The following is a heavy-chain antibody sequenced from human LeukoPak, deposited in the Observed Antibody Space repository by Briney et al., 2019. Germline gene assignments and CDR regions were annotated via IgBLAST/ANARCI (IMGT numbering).Heavy chain of an antibody. J-gene: IGHJ4*02. D-gene: IGHD3-22*01. V-gene: IGHV4-34*01. CDR1: GGSFSGYY. CDR3: TGRYYDRPPDY. Sequence: KTSETLSLTCAVYGGSFSGYYWTWIRQPPGKGLEWIGEINHSGNTNYNPSLKSRVAISVDTSKNQFSLKLSSVIAADTAVYYCTGRYYDRPPDYWGQGTLVTVSS. CDR2: INHSGNT.